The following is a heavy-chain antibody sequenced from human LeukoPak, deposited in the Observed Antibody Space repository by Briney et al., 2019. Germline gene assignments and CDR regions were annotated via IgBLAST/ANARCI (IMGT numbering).Heavy chain of an antibody. Sequence: ASVKVSCKASGYTCTGYYMHWVRQAPGQGLEWMGWINPNSGGTNYAQKFQGRVTMTRDTSISTAYMELSRLRSDDTAVYYCARAVITVTAEYFQHWGQGTLVTVSS. J-gene: IGHJ1*01. CDR2: INPNSGGT. D-gene: IGHD4-11*01. V-gene: IGHV1-2*02. CDR3: ARAVITVTAEYFQH. CDR1: GYTCTGYY.